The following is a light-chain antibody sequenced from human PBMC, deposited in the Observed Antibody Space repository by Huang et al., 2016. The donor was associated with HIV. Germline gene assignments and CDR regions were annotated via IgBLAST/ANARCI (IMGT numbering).Light chain of an antibody. CDR1: ESLLHSNGYNY. J-gene: IGKJ5*01. CDR2: AAS. V-gene: IGKV2-28*01. Sequence: DIVMTQSPRSLSVTPGEPASISCRSDESLLHSNGYNYLEWYLQKPGQSPLLLIYAASNRASGVPDRCSGRGSGTDFTLKISRVEADDVGIYYCMQGLQTRITFGQGTRLEIK. CDR3: MQGLQTRIT.